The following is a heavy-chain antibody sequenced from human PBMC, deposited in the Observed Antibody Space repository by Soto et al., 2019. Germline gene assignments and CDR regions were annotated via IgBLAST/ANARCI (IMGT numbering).Heavy chain of an antibody. CDR1: GFSLSTSGVG. J-gene: IGHJ4*02. V-gene: IGHV2-5*01. CDR3: AHFSRDSSGYYLYYFDY. D-gene: IGHD3-22*01. Sequence: GPTRANPTQTLTLTCTFSGFSLSTSGVGVGWIRQPPGKALEWLALIYCNDDKRYSPSLKSRLTITKDTSKKQVVLTMTNMDPVDTATYYCAHFSRDSSGYYLYYFDYWGQGTLVTGSS. CDR2: IYCNDDK.